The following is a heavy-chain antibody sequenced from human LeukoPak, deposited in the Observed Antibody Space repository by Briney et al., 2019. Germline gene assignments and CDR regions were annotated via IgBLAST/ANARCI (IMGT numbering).Heavy chain of an antibody. CDR1: GFTFSSYG. D-gene: IGHD3-10*02. J-gene: IGHJ6*04. Sequence: GGSLRLSCAASGFTFSSYGMSWVRQAPGKGLEWVSATSGSGGSTYYADSVKGRFTISRDNSKNTLYLQMNSLRAEDTAVYYCAELGITMIGGVWGKGTTVTISS. CDR2: TSGSGGST. V-gene: IGHV3-23*01. CDR3: AELGITMIGGV.